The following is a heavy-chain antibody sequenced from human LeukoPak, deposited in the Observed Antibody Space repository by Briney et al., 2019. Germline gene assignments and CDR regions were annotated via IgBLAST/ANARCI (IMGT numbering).Heavy chain of an antibody. V-gene: IGHV3-23*01. CDR1: GFTFSSYA. D-gene: IGHD3-3*01. CDR2: IGGSGGST. CDR3: AKMGSVDFWSGYKIG. Sequence: PGGSLRLSCAASGFTFSSYAMNWVRQAPGKGLEWVSAIGGSGGSTYYADSVKGRFTISRDNSRDTLYLQMSSLRAEDTAVYYCAKMGSVDFWSGYKIGWGQGTLVTASS. J-gene: IGHJ4*02.